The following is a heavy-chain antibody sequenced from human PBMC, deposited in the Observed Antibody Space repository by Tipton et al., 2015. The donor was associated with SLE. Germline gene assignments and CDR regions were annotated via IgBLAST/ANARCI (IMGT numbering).Heavy chain of an antibody. V-gene: IGHV3-74*01. CDR3: ARAQSGWYNYFDY. Sequence: LRLSCAASGFNFNSYVMHWVRQAPGEGLVWVSRISHDGITTSYVDSVKGRFTISRDNSENTLYLQMNNLRAEDTAVYYCARAQSGWYNYFDYWGQGALVTVSS. CDR1: GFNFNSYV. J-gene: IGHJ4*02. D-gene: IGHD6-19*01. CDR2: ISHDGITT.